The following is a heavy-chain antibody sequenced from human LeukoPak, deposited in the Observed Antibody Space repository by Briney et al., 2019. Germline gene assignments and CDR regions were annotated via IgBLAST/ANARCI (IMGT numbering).Heavy chain of an antibody. V-gene: IGHV3-7*01. J-gene: IGHJ5*02. CDR2: INPDGSQK. CDR1: GFTFSNYA. Sequence: PGGSLRLSCAASGFTFSNYAMNWVRQAPGKGLEWVADINPDGSQKYSVDSVKGRFTISRDNAKNSLFLQMNSLRAEDTAVYYCVRQMIRFWFDPWGQGTLVTVSS. CDR3: VRQMIRFWFDP. D-gene: IGHD3-16*01.